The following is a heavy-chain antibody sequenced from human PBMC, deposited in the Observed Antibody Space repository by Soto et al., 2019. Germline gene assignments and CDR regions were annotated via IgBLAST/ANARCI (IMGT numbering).Heavy chain of an antibody. Sequence: ASVKVSCKASGYTFTGYYMHWLRQAPGQGPEWMGWINPNSGGTNYAQKFQGRVTMTRDTSISTAYMELSRLRSDDTAVYYCARDRGYCSSTSCYRTYYYYYGMDVWGQGTTVTVSS. CDR3: ARDRGYCSSTSCYRTYYYYYGMDV. CDR1: GYTFTGYY. J-gene: IGHJ6*02. V-gene: IGHV1-2*02. CDR2: INPNSGGT. D-gene: IGHD2-2*01.